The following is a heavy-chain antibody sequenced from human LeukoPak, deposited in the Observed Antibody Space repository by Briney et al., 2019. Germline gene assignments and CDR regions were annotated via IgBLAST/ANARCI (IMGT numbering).Heavy chain of an antibody. Sequence: TASETLSLTCTVSGGSISSGGYYWSWIRQHPGKGLEWIGYIYYSGSTYYNPSLKSRVTISVDTSKNQFSLKLSSVTAADTAVYYCAREEGGYKNWYFDLWGRGTLVTASS. D-gene: IGHD5-24*01. CDR1: GGSISSGGYY. J-gene: IGHJ2*01. CDR2: IYYSGST. CDR3: AREEGGYKNWYFDL. V-gene: IGHV4-31*03.